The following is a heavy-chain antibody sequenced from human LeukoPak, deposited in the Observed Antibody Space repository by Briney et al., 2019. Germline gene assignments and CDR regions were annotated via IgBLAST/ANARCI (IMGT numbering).Heavy chain of an antibody. J-gene: IGHJ4*02. CDR1: GGSFSGCY. V-gene: IGHV4-34*01. Sequence: PSETLSLTCAVYGGSFSGCYWSWIRQPPGKGLEWIGEINHSGSTNYNPSLKSRVTISVDTSKNQFSLKLSSVTAADTAVYYCASVDTAYGLSFDYWGQGNLVTVSS. CDR3: ASVDTAYGLSFDY. D-gene: IGHD5-18*01. CDR2: INHSGST.